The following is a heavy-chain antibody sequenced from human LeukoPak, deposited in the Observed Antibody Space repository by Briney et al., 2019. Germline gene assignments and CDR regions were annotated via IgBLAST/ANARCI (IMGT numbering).Heavy chain of an antibody. CDR1: GYSISSGNW. J-gene: IGHJ4*02. CDR2: IHYSGNT. D-gene: IGHD3-10*01. Sequence: PSDTLSLTCAVSGYSISSGNWWGWIRRPPGKGLEWIGYIHYSGNTYYNPSLKSRVTMSVDTSKNQFSLTLSSVTAVDTAVYHCARYYGSRTTFDYWGQGALVTVSS. CDR3: ARYYGSRTTFDY. V-gene: IGHV4-28*01.